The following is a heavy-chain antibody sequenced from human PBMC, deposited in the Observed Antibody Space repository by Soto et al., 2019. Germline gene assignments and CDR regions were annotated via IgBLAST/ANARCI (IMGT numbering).Heavy chain of an antibody. CDR3: VGGQYYFDY. V-gene: IGHV3-30*03. J-gene: IGHJ4*02. Sequence: QVQLVESGGGVVQPGRSLRLSCAASGFPFSTYGMHWVREGPGKGLEWVAVISYDGSNKFYADSVKGRFTISRYNTKNTLYLQMNGLRPEDTELYYCVGGQYYFDYRGQGTLVTVSS. D-gene: IGHD3-10*01. CDR2: ISYDGSNK. CDR1: GFPFSTYG.